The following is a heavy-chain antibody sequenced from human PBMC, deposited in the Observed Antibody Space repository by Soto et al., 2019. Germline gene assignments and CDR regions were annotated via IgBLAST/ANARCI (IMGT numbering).Heavy chain of an antibody. J-gene: IGHJ6*02. CDR3: ARDKVSNYGQTDVGDYYGMDV. V-gene: IGHV1-46*01. CDR2: INPSGGST. Sequence: ASVKVSCKASGYTFTSYYMHWVRQAPGQGLEWMGIINPSGGSTSYAQKFQGRVTMTRDTSTSPVYMELSSLRSEDTAVYYCARDKVSNYGQTDVGDYYGMDVWGQGTTVTVSS. D-gene: IGHD4-4*01. CDR1: GYTFTSYY.